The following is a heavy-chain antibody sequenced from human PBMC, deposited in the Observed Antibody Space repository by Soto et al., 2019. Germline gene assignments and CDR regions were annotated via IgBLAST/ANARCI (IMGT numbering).Heavy chain of an antibody. CDR3: ASGLDFDY. CDR1: CGSVSSGSYY. V-gene: IGHV4-61*01. J-gene: IGHJ4*02. Sequence: SETLSLTCTVSCGSVSSGSYYWSWIRQPPGKGLEWIGYIYYSGSTNYNPSLKSRVTISVDTSKNQFSLKLSSVTAADTAVYYCASGLDFDYWGQGTLVTVSX. D-gene: IGHD3-16*01. CDR2: IYYSGST.